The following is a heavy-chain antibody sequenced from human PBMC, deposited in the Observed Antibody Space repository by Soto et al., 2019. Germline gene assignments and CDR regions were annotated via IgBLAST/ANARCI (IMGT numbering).Heavy chain of an antibody. J-gene: IGHJ5*02. CDR1: RFTFNNYA. Sequence: LRLSCAASRFTFNNYAMSWVRQAPGKGLQWVSTISGSGHNTYYADSVEGRFTISRDNSKNTLHLQMNSLRAEDTAIYYCARDSTSWYYWFDPWGQGTQVTVSS. D-gene: IGHD2-2*01. CDR3: ARDSTSWYYWFDP. CDR2: ISGSGHNT. V-gene: IGHV3-23*01.